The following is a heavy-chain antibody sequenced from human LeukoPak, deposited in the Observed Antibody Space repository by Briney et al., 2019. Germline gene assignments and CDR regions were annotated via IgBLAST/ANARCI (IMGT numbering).Heavy chain of an antibody. CDR3: TRVPTRGSGNDY. J-gene: IGHJ4*02. CDR2: IRSKADNYAT. D-gene: IGHD3-10*01. V-gene: IGHV3-73*01. Sequence: GGSLRLSCAASGFTFSGSAIHWVRQASGKGLEWVGRIRSKADNYATGYAASVKGRFTLSRDDSKNTAYLQMNRLKTEDKAVYYCTRVPTRGSGNDYWGQGTQVTVSS. CDR1: GFTFSGSA.